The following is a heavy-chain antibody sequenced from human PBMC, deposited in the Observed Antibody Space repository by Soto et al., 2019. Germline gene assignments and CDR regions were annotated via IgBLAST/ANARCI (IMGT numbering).Heavy chain of an antibody. D-gene: IGHD3-9*01. V-gene: IGHV6-1*01. CDR3: ARDRTYYDILTGYYNLFYFDY. J-gene: IGHJ4*02. CDR1: GDSVSSNSAA. CDR2: TYYRSKWYN. Sequence: QSQTLSLTCAISGDSVSSNSAAWNWIRQSPSRGLEWLGRTYYRSKWYNDYAVSVKSRITINPDTSKNQFSLQLNSVTPEDTAVYYCARDRTYYDILTGYYNLFYFDYWGQGTLVTVSS.